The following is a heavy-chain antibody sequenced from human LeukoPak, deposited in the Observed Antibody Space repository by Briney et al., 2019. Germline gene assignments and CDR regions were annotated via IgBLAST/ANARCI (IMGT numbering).Heavy chain of an antibody. J-gene: IGHJ4*02. D-gene: IGHD3-22*01. CDR3: ARDYYDSSGYYLWYFDY. CDR1: GVSFSGYY. Sequence: PSETLSLTCAVYGVSFSGYYWSWIRQPPGKGLEWIGEINHSGSTNYNPSLKSRVTISVDTSKNQFSLKLSSVTAADTAVYYCARDYYDSSGYYLWYFDYWGQGTLVTVSS. CDR2: INHSGST. V-gene: IGHV4-34*01.